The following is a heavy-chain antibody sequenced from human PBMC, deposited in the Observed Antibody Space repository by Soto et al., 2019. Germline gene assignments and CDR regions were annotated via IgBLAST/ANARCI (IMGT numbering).Heavy chain of an antibody. CDR3: ARDLLPLVPYYYDYGMDL. Sequence: QVQLVQSGAEVKKPGSSVKVSCKASGGTFSSYTISWVRQAPGQGLEWMGRIIPILGIANYAQKVQGRVTITAEKSTRTGYIGLGSVRSEDTAVYCCARDLLPLVPYYYDYGMDLWGQGTTVTVSS. J-gene: IGHJ6*02. V-gene: IGHV1-69*08. CDR1: GGTFSSYT. D-gene: IGHD6-13*01. CDR2: IIPILGIA.